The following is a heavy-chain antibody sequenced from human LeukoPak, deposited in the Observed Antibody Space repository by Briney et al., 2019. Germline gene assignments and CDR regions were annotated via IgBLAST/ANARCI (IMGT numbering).Heavy chain of an antibody. CDR3: ARGLDNYGSGSSD. CDR1: GFTFDDYA. D-gene: IGHD3-10*01. CDR2: ISWNSGSI. Sequence: SGGSLRLSCAASGFTFDDYAMHWVRQAPGKGLEWVSGISWNSGSIGYADSVKGRFTISRDNAKNSLYLQMNSLRAEDTAVYYCARGLDNYGSGSSDWGQGTLVTVSS. V-gene: IGHV3-9*01. J-gene: IGHJ4*02.